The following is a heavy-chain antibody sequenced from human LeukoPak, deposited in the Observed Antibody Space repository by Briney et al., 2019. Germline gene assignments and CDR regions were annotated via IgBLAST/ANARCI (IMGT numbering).Heavy chain of an antibody. V-gene: IGHV3-20*04. D-gene: IGHD6-13*01. CDR2: INWNGGST. CDR1: GFTFEDYG. CDR3: VRDRAAADP. Sequence: GGSLRLSCAVSGFTFEDYGMSWVRQVPGKGLEWVSGINWNGGSTGYADSVKGRFTISRDNAKNSLYLQMNSLRAEDTALYYCVRDRAAADPWGQGTLVTVSS. J-gene: IGHJ5*02.